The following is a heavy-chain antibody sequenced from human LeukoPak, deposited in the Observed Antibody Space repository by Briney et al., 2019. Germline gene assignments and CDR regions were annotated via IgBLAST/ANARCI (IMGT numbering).Heavy chain of an antibody. Sequence: PSETLSLTCTVSGDSISSYSLSWIRQPAGKGLEWIGRVYTSGSTNYNPSLKSRVTISVDTSKNQFSLKLSSVTAADTAVYYCARRVVAMVRGVRSTNFDPWGQGTLVTVSS. V-gene: IGHV4-4*07. D-gene: IGHD3-10*01. CDR1: GDSISSYS. CDR2: VYTSGST. J-gene: IGHJ5*02. CDR3: ARRVVAMVRGVRSTNFDP.